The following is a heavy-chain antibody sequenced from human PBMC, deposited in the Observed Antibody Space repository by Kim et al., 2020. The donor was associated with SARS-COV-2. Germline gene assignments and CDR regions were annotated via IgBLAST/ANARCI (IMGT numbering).Heavy chain of an antibody. J-gene: IGHJ6*02. D-gene: IGHD5-12*01. CDR2: IYYSGIT. CDR3: ARQPSREYSGLGYYYGMDV. V-gene: IGHV4-39*01. CDR1: GGSISSRSYY. Sequence: SETLSHTCTVSGGSISSRSYYWGWIRQPPGKGLEWIGSIYYSGITYYNPSLKSRVTISVDTSKNQFSLKLSSVTAADTAVYYCARQPSREYSGLGYYYGMDVWGQGTTVTVSS.